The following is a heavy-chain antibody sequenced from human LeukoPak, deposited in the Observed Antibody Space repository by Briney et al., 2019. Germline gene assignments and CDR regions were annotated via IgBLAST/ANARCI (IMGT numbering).Heavy chain of an antibody. CDR1: GFTFSSYA. V-gene: IGHV3-23*01. Sequence: GGSLRLSRAASGFTFSSYAMSWVRQAPGKGLEWVSAISGSGGSTYYADSVKGRFTISRDNSKNTLYLQMNSLRAEDTAVYYCAKTYSGSYYLDAFDIWGQGTMVTVSS. J-gene: IGHJ3*02. CDR2: ISGSGGST. D-gene: IGHD1-26*01. CDR3: AKTYSGSYYLDAFDI.